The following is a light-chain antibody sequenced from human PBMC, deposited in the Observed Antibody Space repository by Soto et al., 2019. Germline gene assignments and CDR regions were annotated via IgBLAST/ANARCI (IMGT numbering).Light chain of an antibody. CDR2: GAS. CDR1: QSISTN. J-gene: IGKJ1*01. Sequence: EIEMTQSPATLSVSAGERATLSCRASQSISTNLAWYQQKPGQAHRALIYGASTRATGIPARFSGSGSGTVFTLTLSIMQFEDFAVYPCHYQHDWSHPWTFGQGTKVEIK. V-gene: IGKV3-15*01. CDR3: HYQHDWSHPWT.